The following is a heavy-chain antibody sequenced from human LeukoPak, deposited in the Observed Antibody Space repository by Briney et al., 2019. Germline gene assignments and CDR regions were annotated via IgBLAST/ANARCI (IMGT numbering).Heavy chain of an antibody. V-gene: IGHV4-61*08. D-gene: IGHD3-22*01. CDR1: GGSISSGGYY. Sequence: SETLSLTCTVSGGSISSGGYYWSWIRQHPGKGLEWIGYISNSGSTNYHPSLKSRVTISPDTSKTQFTLKLTSVTAADTAVYYCARSPSGYRFDSWGQGTLVTVSS. CDR3: ARSPSGYRFDS. J-gene: IGHJ4*02. CDR2: ISNSGST.